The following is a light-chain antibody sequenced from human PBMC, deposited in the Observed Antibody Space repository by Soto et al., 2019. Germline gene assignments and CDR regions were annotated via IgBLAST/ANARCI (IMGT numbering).Light chain of an antibody. J-gene: IGLJ1*01. CDR2: DVS. CDR1: SSDVGGYNY. CDR3: CSYAGSYPYV. V-gene: IGLV2-11*01. Sequence: QSVLTQPRSVSGSPGHSVTISCTGTSSDVGGYNYVSWYQQHPGKAPKLMIYDVSKRPSGVPDRFSGSKSGNTASLTISGLQAEDEADYYCCSYAGSYPYVFGTGTKVTVL.